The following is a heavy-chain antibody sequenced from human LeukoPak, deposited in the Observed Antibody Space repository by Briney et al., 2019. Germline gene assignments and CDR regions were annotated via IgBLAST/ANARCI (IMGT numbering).Heavy chain of an antibody. D-gene: IGHD3-22*01. J-gene: IGHJ4*02. Sequence: GGSLRLSCAASGFTFSNYAMGWVRHAPGKGLEWVSVISSGHNTYYADSVKGRFTLSRDNSQKTLDLQMNSLRAEDTAVYYCARRACDSGAKPTFDFWGEGTLVTVSS. CDR1: GFTFSNYA. CDR3: ARRACDSGAKPTFDF. V-gene: IGHV3-23*01. CDR2: ISSGHNT.